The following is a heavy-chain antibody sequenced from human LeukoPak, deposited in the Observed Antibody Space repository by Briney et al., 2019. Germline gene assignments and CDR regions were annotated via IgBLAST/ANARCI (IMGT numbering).Heavy chain of an antibody. V-gene: IGHV1-46*01. CDR1: GYTFTSYY. J-gene: IGHJ4*02. CDR3: ARRSPADCGGDCYLDY. Sequence: ASVKVSCKASGYTFTSYYIFWVRQAPGQGPEWMGIINPSGGSTSYAQKFQDRLTMTRDTSTSTVYMELSSLRSEDTAVFYCARRSPADCGGDCYLDYWGQGTLVTVSS. D-gene: IGHD2-21*02. CDR2: INPSGGST.